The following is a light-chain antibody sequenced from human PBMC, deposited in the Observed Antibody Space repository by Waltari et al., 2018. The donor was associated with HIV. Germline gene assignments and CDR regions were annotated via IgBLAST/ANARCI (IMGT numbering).Light chain of an antibody. V-gene: IGLV3-25*03. Sequence: SYELTQPPSVSVSPAQTARLTFSGDALPKQYAYWYQQKPGQAPVLVIDKVSERPSGIPERFSGSSSGTTVTLTISGVQAEDEADYYCQSADSSGTFWVFGGGTKLTVL. CDR3: QSADSSGTFWV. CDR1: ALPKQY. J-gene: IGLJ3*02. CDR2: KVS.